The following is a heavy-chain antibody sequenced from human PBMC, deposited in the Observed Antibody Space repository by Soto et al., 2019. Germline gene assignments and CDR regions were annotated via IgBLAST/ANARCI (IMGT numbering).Heavy chain of an antibody. CDR3: ERSGTSGGGGFLMNWFDA. J-gene: IGHJ5*01. CDR1: GGTFSSYA. V-gene: IGHV1-69*13. CDR2: IIPIFGTA. Sequence: SVKVSCKASGGTFSSYAISWVRQAPGQGLEWMGGIIPIFGTANYAQKFQGRVTITADESTSTAYMELSSLRSEDTAVYYCERSGTSGGGGFLMNWFDAWGHGTLVSVPS. D-gene: IGHD3-16*01.